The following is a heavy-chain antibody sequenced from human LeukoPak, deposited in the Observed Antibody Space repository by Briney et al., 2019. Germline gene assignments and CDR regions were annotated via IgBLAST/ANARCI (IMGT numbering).Heavy chain of an antibody. CDR2: ISSSGSTI. CDR3: ARDTYYYDSSGYWADY. Sequence: PGGSLRLSCAASGFTFSSYEMNWVRQAPGKGLEWVSYISSSGSTIYYADSVKGRFTISRDNAKNSLYLQMNSLRAADTAVYYCARDTYYYDSSGYWADYWGQGTLVTVSS. J-gene: IGHJ4*02. D-gene: IGHD3-22*01. CDR1: GFTFSSYE. V-gene: IGHV3-48*03.